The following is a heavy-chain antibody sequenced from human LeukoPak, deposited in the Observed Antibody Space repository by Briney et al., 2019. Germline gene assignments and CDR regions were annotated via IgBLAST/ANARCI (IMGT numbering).Heavy chain of an antibody. CDR1: GGSISRYY. CDR2: IYYSGST. J-gene: IGHJ4*02. D-gene: IGHD5-12*01. V-gene: IGHV4-59*01. Sequence: SETLSLTCTVSGGSISRYYWSWIRQPPGKGLEWIGYIYYSGSTKYNPSLKSRVTISVDTSKTQFSLKLSSVTAADTAVYYCARDLSGSIYFDYWGQGTLVTVSS. CDR3: ARDLSGSIYFDY.